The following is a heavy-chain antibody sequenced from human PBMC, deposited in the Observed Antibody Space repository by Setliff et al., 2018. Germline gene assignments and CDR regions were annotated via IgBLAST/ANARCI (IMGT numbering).Heavy chain of an antibody. V-gene: IGHV4-61*10. CDR2: INRRGST. CDR3: ARENGYCSGGACYFMFDY. CDR1: GGSVNSGYDN. J-gene: IGHJ4*02. Sequence: SETLSLTCTVSGGSVNSGYDNWNWLRQPAGKGLEWIGHINRRGSTNFSPSLKSRVTISLDTSKNQFSLKLSSVTAADTALYYCARENGYCSGGACYFMFDYWGQGTLVTVSS. D-gene: IGHD2-15*01.